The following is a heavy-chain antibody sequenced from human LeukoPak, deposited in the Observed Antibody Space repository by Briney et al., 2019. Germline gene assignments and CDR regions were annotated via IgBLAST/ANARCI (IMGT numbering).Heavy chain of an antibody. V-gene: IGHV1-69*08. CDR2: SIPIFDRT. Sequence: ASVKVSCKASGGTFGSYTINGVRQAPGQGLEWMGRSIPIFDRTNYARNFQGRVTITADKSTTTVYMELTSLRSDDSAVYYCSGDLNWHHDSWGQGTLVTVSS. J-gene: IGHJ5*02. D-gene: IGHD3-16*01. CDR3: SGDLNWHHDS. CDR1: GGTFGSYT.